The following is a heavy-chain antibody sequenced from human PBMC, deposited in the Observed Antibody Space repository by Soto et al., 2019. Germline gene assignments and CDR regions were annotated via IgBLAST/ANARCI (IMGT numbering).Heavy chain of an antibody. J-gene: IGHJ3*02. V-gene: IGHV1-46*01. CDR3: ARDLPRDLVRGSFDI. D-gene: IGHD3-10*01. CDR2: IDTRGGST. Sequence: QAQLVQSGAEVKKPGASANISCKASGYTFTRYNIHWVRQAPGQGLEWMGIIDTRGGSTDYTQRFQGRVTMTSDTSTGTVYMHLSSLGSEDTAIYYCARDLPRDLVRGSFDIWGQGTMVTVSS. CDR1: GYTFTRYN.